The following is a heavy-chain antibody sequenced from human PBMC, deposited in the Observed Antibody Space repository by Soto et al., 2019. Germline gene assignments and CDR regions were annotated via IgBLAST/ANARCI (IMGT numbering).Heavy chain of an antibody. Sequence: PGGSLRLSCAASGFLFSSYAMSWVRQAPGKGLEWVSAIGGSGGDTYYADSVKGRFTVSRDNAENTLNLQLNSLRVEDTAIYYCARRTWRGRSDYWGQGISVPGSS. D-gene: IGHD3-3*01. J-gene: IGHJ4*02. CDR1: GFLFSSYA. CDR3: ARRTWRGRSDY. V-gene: IGHV3-23*01. CDR2: IGGSGGDT.